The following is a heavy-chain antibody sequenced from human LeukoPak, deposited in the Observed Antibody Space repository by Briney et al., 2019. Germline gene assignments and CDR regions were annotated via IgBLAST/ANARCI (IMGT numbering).Heavy chain of an antibody. V-gene: IGHV3-23*01. Sequence: GGSLRLSCAASGFTFSSYGMSWVRQAPGKGLEWVSAISGSGGSTYYADSVKGRFTISRDNSKNTLYLQMNSLRAEDTAVYYCARRGSYGLGRLDYWGQGTLVTVSS. J-gene: IGHJ4*02. CDR3: ARRGSYGLGRLDY. CDR2: ISGSGGST. CDR1: GFTFSSYG. D-gene: IGHD1-26*01.